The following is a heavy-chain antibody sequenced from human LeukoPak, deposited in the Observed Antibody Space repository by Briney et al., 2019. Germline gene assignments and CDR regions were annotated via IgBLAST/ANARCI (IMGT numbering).Heavy chain of an antibody. CDR2: ISSSSRYI. V-gene: IGHV3-21*01. D-gene: IGHD5-18*01. CDR1: GFTFSSYS. CDR3: ARESYGYPDY. J-gene: IGHJ4*02. Sequence: GGSLRLSCAASGFTFSSYSTSWARQAPGKGLECVSSISSSSRYIYYADSVKGRFTLYRDNAKNSLYLQMNSLRAEDTAVYYCARESYGYPDYWGQGTLVTVS.